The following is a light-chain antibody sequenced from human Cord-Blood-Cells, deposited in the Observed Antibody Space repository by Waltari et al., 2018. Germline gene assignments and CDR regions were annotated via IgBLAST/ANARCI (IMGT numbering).Light chain of an antibody. J-gene: IGKJ2*01. V-gene: IGKV3-15*01. Sequence: EIVMTQSPATLSVSPGERATLSCRASQSVSSNLAWYQQKPGQAPRHLISGASTRATGIPARFSGSGSGTEFTPTISSLQSEDFAVYYWQQYNNWPPYTFGQGTKLEIK. CDR3: QQYNNWPPYT. CDR2: GAS. CDR1: QSVSSN.